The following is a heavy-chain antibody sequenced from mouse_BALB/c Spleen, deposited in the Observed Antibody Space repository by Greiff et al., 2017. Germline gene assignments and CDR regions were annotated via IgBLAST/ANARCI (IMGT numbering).Heavy chain of an antibody. CDR2: IDPANGNT. CDR1: GFNIKDTY. V-gene: IGHV14-3*02. CDR3: ARYYDYAWFAY. J-gene: IGHJ3*01. Sequence: VQLQQYGAELVKPGASVKLSCTASGFNIKDTYMHWVKQRPEQGLEWIGRIDPANGNTKYDPKFQGKATITADTSSNTAYLQLSSLTSEDTAVYYCARYYDYAWFAYWGQGTLVTVSA. D-gene: IGHD2-4*01.